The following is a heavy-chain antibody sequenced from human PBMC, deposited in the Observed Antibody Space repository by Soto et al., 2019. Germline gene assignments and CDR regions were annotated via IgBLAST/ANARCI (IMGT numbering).Heavy chain of an antibody. V-gene: IGHV4-59*08. CDR1: GGSISSYY. CDR3: ARTYGDYVFDY. CDR2: IYYSGST. J-gene: IGHJ4*02. D-gene: IGHD4-17*01. Sequence: SETLSLTSTVSGGSISSYYWSWIRQPPGKGLEWIGYIYYSGSTNYNPSLKSRVTISVDTSKNQFSLKLSSVTAADTAVYYCARTYGDYVFDYWGQGTLVTVSS.